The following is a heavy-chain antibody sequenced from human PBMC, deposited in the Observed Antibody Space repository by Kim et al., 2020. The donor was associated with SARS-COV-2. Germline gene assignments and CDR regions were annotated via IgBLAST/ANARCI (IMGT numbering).Heavy chain of an antibody. CDR1: GFTFSSHA. V-gene: IGHV3-23*01. Sequence: GGSLRLSCAASGFTFSSHAMGWVRQTPGKGLEWVSSISDSGGNTKYADSVKVRFTISRDISKNTLYLQMISLRVEDTATYFCAKKSSGRYYYFDSWGQGALVTVSS. D-gene: IGHD6-19*01. J-gene: IGHJ4*02. CDR2: ISDSGGNT. CDR3: AKKSSGRYYYFDS.